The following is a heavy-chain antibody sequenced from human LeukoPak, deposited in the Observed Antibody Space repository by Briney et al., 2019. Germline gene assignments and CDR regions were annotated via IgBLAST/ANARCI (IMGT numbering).Heavy chain of an antibody. Sequence: SVTVSCKASGYTFTGYHMHWVRQAPGQGLEWMGWINPNSGGTNYAQKFQGRVTMTRDTSISTAYMELSRLRSDDTAVYYCARDPGPLTIFGVLYYMDVWGKGTTVTVSS. J-gene: IGHJ6*03. CDR3: ARDPGPLTIFGVLYYMDV. CDR1: GYTFTGYH. CDR2: INPNSGGT. D-gene: IGHD3-3*01. V-gene: IGHV1-2*02.